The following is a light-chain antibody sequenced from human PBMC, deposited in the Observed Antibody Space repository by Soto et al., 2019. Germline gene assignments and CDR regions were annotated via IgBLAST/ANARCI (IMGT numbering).Light chain of an antibody. CDR3: QQYDSSPLT. Sequence: EIVLTQSPGTLSLFPGERANLSCRASQTVSSSFLAWYQQKPGQAPSLLIYGASSRATGIPDRFSGSGSGTDFTLTISRLEPEDVAVYYCQQYDSSPLTFGGGTKVEIK. J-gene: IGKJ4*01. CDR1: QTVSSSF. V-gene: IGKV3-20*01. CDR2: GAS.